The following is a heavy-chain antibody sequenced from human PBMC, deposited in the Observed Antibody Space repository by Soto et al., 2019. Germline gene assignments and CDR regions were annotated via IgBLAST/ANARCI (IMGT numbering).Heavy chain of an antibody. J-gene: IGHJ4*02. CDR3: ARDQSGADLGRPDY. CDR1: GYTFTGYY. CDR2: MNANSGGA. Sequence: QVQLVQSGAEVKKPGASVKVSCKASGYTFTGYYIHWVRQAPGQGLEWMGWMNANSGGANHAPKFQGRVAMSRDTSTNTAYLQLRAITSDDKAVYYCARDQSGADLGRPDYWGQGTLVTVSS. V-gene: IGHV1-2*02. D-gene: IGHD3-10*01.